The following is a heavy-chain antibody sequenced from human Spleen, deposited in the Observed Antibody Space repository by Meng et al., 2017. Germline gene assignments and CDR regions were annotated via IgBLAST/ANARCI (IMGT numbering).Heavy chain of an antibody. D-gene: IGHD6-19*01. V-gene: IGHV4-59*01. J-gene: IGHJ4*02. CDR1: GGSISSYY. CDR3: ARVVAGTGDY. Sequence: HVPAQDAGPGLVKPSETLSLTCTASGGSISSYYRSWIRQPPGKGLEWIGYIYYSGSTNYNPSLKSRVTISVDTSKNQFSLKLSSVTAADTAVYYCARVVAGTGDYWGQGTLVTVSS. CDR2: IYYSGST.